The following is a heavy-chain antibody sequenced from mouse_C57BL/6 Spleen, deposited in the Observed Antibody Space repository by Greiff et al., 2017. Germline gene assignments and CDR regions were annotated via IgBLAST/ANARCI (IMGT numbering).Heavy chain of an antibody. CDR3: TGDLYFDY. CDR1: GFTFSNYW. V-gene: IGHV6-3*01. J-gene: IGHJ2*01. Sequence: EVQLVESGGGLVQPGGSMKLSCVASGFTFSNYWMNWVRQSPEKGLEWVAQIRLKSDNYATHYAESVKGRFTISRDDSKSSVYLQMNNLRAEDTGIYYCTGDLYFDYWGQGTTLTVSS. CDR2: IRLKSDNYAT.